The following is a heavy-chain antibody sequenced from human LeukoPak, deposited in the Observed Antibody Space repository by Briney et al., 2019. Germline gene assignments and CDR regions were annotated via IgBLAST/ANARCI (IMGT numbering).Heavy chain of an antibody. CDR3: AREGMVRGVPDAFDL. CDR1: GFTLSTNA. V-gene: IGHV3-23*01. Sequence: GGSLRLSCLTSGFTLSTNAMSWVRQAPGKGLEWISGISGSGASTYYADSVKGRFTISRDDSRNTLYLQMNSLRVEDTAVYYCAREGMVRGVPDAFDLWGQGTMVTVSS. J-gene: IGHJ3*01. D-gene: IGHD3-10*01. CDR2: ISGSGAST.